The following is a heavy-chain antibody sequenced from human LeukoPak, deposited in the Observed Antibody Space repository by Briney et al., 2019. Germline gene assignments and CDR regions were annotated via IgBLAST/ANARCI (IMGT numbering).Heavy chain of an antibody. V-gene: IGHV3-21*01. CDR1: VYTFSLYS. CDR3: VSGNDPNSTWENYRLDAFDI. CDR2: ISCTNDYI. Sequence: GGPLRLSCAASVYTFSLYSVIWVRQAPGKGLVGVSSISCTNDYIYYADSVKGRFTISRDNTKSSLYLQMNSLRAEDTALYYCVSGNDPNSTWENYRLDAFDIWGQGTTVIVSS. D-gene: IGHD3-16*02. J-gene: IGHJ3*02.